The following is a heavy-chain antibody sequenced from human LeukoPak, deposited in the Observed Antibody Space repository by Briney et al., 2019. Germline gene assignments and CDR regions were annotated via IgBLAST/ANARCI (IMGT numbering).Heavy chain of an antibody. CDR2: FDPEDGET. D-gene: IGHD2-2*01. V-gene: IGHV1-24*01. Sequence: ASVKVSCKVSGYTLTELSMHWVRQAPGKGLEWMGGFDPEDGETIYAQKFQGRVTMTEDTSTDTAYMELSSLRSEDTAVYYCATTSSDIVVVPAATLRFYYYYYMDVWGKGTTVTVSS. J-gene: IGHJ6*03. CDR3: ATTSSDIVVVPAATLRFYYYYYMDV. CDR1: GYTLTELS.